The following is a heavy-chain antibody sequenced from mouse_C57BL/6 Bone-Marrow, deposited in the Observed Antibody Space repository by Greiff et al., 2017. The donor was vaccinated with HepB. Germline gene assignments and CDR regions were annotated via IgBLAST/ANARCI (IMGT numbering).Heavy chain of an antibody. J-gene: IGHJ4*01. Sequence: EVQLQQSGPELVKPGDSVKISCKASGYSFTGYFMNWVMQSHGKSLEWIGRINPYNGDTFYNQKFKGKATLTVDKSSSTAHMELRSLTSEDSAVYDCARRMCLLWLRRWAMAYWGQGTSVTVSS. D-gene: IGHD2-2*01. CDR3: ARRMCLLWLRRWAMAY. CDR2: INPYNGDT. V-gene: IGHV1-20*01. CDR1: GYSFTGYF.